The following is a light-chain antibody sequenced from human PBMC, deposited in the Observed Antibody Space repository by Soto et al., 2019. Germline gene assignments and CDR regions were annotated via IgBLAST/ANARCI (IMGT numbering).Light chain of an antibody. CDR1: QSIITS. CDR3: QQYDSFSST. CDR2: DAS. J-gene: IGKJ5*01. V-gene: IGKV1-5*01. Sequence: DIQMTQSPSTLSASVGDTVTITWRASQSIITSLAWYQQKPGKAPKLLIYDASALPRGVPSRFSGSGSGTEFSLTISSLQPDDFATYYCQQYDSFSSTFGQGTRLEIK.